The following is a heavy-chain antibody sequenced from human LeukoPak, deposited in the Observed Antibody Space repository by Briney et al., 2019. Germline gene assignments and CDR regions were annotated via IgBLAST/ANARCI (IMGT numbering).Heavy chain of an antibody. J-gene: IGHJ1*01. D-gene: IGHD3-22*01. Sequence: PGGSLRLSCAASGFTFSSYSMNWGRQAPGKGLEWVSSISSSSSYIYYADSVKGRFTISRDNAKNSLYLQMNSLRAEDTAVYYCAAYYYDSSGYYPGYFQHWGQGTLVTVSS. V-gene: IGHV3-21*01. CDR1: GFTFSSYS. CDR3: AAYYYDSSGYYPGYFQH. CDR2: ISSSSSYI.